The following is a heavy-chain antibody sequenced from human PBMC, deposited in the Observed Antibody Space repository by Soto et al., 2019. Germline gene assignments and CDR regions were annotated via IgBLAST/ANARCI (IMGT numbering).Heavy chain of an antibody. CDR2: IGTAGDT. Sequence: VQLVESGGGLVQPGGSLRLSCAASGFTFSSYDMHWVRQATGKGLEWVSAIGTAGDTYYPGSVKGRFTISRENAKNSLYLQMNSLRAGDTAVYYCARGRVAGDFDYWGQGTLVTVSS. CDR1: GFTFSSYD. J-gene: IGHJ4*02. D-gene: IGHD6-19*01. V-gene: IGHV3-13*04. CDR3: ARGRVAGDFDY.